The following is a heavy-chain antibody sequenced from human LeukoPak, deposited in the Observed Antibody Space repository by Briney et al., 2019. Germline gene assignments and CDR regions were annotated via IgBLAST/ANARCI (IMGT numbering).Heavy chain of an antibody. Sequence: PGRSLRLSCAASGFTFSSYGMHWVRQAPGKGLEWVSAISGSGGSTYYADSVKGRFTISRDNSKNTLYLQMNSLRAEDTAVYYCAKDRYDFWSGYYPQYYFDYWGQGTLVTVSS. D-gene: IGHD3-3*01. V-gene: IGHV3-23*01. CDR1: GFTFSSYG. J-gene: IGHJ4*02. CDR3: AKDRYDFWSGYYPQYYFDY. CDR2: ISGSGGST.